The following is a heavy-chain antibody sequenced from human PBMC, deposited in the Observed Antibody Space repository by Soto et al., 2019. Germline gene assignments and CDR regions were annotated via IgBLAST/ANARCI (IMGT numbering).Heavy chain of an antibody. CDR1: GGSISSSSYY. CDR2: MDYSGST. CDR3: ARRTALYASGGSRFDP. V-gene: IGHV4-39*01. Sequence: SETLSLTCTVSGGSISSSSYYWAWIRQPPGKGLEWMGTMDYSGSTNYNPSLKSRVTISVDTSKNQFSLKLTSVTAADTAVYYCARRTALYASGGSRFDPWGQGALVTVGS. J-gene: IGHJ5*02. D-gene: IGHD3-10*01.